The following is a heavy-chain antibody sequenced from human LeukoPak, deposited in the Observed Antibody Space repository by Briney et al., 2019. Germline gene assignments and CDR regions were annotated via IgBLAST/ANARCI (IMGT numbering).Heavy chain of an antibody. D-gene: IGHD3-10*01. CDR3: AKGYYGSGKYYFDY. CDR2: IWYDGSNK. V-gene: IGHV3-33*06. J-gene: IGHJ4*02. CDR1: GFTFSSYG. Sequence: GGSLRLSCAASGFTFSSYGMHWVRQAPGKGLEWVAVIWYDGSNKYYADSVKGRFTISRDNSKNTLYLQMNSLRAEDTAVYYCAKGYYGSGKYYFDYWGQGTLVTVSS.